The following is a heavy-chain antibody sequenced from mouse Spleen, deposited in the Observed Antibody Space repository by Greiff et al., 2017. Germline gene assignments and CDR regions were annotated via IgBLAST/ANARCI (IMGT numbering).Heavy chain of an antibody. D-gene: IGHD1-1*01. J-gene: IGHJ1*01. V-gene: IGHV1-50*01. CDR3: ARVYYYGSSYRYFDV. CDR1: GYTFTSYW. CDR2: IDPSDSYT. Sequence: VQLQQSGAELVKPGASVKLSCKASGYTFTSYWMQWVKQRPGQGLEWIGEIDPSDSYTNYNQKFKGKATLTVDTSSSTAYMQLSSLTSEDSAVYYCARVYYYGSSYRYFDVWGAGTTVTVSS.